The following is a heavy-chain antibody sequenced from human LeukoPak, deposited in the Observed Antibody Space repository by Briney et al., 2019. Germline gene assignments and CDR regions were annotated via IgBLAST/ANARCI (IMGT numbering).Heavy chain of an antibody. V-gene: IGHV4-34*01. CDR2: INHSGST. J-gene: IGHJ5*02. CDR3: ARDVNYYVSSGYPLP. D-gene: IGHD3-22*01. Sequence: SETLSLTCAVYGGSFSGYYWSWIRQPPGKGLEWIGEINHSGSTNYNPSLKSRVTISVDTSKNQFSLKLSFVTAADTAVYYCARDVNYYVSSGYPLPWGQGTLVTVSS. CDR1: GGSFSGYY.